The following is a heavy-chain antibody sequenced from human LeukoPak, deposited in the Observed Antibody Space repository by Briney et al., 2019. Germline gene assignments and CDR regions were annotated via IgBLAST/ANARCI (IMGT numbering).Heavy chain of an antibody. D-gene: IGHD3-3*01. V-gene: IGHV1-8*01. CDR2: MNPNSGNT. Sequence: ASVKVSCKASGYTFTSYDINWVRQATGQGLGWMGWMNPNSGNTGYAQKFQGRVTMTRNTSISTAYMELSSLRSEDTAVYYCARWGLRFLEWYYTAVSPGMDVWGQGTTVTVSS. J-gene: IGHJ6*02. CDR3: ARWGLRFLEWYYTAVSPGMDV. CDR1: GYTFTSYD.